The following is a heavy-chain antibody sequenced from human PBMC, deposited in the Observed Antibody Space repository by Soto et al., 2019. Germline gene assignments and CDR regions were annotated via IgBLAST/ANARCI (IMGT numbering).Heavy chain of an antibody. CDR1: SGSISNSTYH. D-gene: IGHD6-13*01. J-gene: IGHJ4*02. CDR3: AAEIASAGHY. V-gene: IGHV4-39*01. Sequence: PSETLSLTCTVSSGSISNSTYHWAWIRQAPGKGLEWIGSIYFSGATYYSPSLKTRVTLFVDTSQNLFSLKLSSVTAADTAVYYCAAEIASAGHYWGQG. CDR2: IYFSGAT.